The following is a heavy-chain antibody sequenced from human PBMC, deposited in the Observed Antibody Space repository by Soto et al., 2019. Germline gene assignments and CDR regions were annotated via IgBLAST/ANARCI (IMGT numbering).Heavy chain of an antibody. CDR2: INPYNGNT. CDR3: ARDTAMALPDA. D-gene: IGHD5-18*01. V-gene: IGHV1-18*01. CDR1: VYPFTGLV. J-gene: IGHJ4*02. Sequence: QVQLVQSEIEGKKLGASLRVSGRAFVYPFTGLVLGWLRQAPGQGLEWMGWINPYNGNTNYAQKLQGRVTMTTDTSTSTAYMELRSLRSDDTAVYYCARDTAMALPDAWGQGTLVTVSS.